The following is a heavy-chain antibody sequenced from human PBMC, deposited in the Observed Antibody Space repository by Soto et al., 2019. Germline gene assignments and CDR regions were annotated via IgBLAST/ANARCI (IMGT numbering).Heavy chain of an antibody. CDR2: VNPSGGST. V-gene: IGHV1-46*01. CDR1: GYIFTAYS. J-gene: IGHJ1*01. CDR3: AREENCSDGICYSEYFPR. Sequence: QVQLVQSGAEVQKPGASVKVSCNASGYIFTAYSMHWVRQAPGQGLEWMGVVNPSGGSTNYAQKFQGRITMTRDTSTSTVYMDLSSLTSEDTAVYYCAREENCSDGICYSEYFPRWGQGTLVTVSS. D-gene: IGHD2-15*01.